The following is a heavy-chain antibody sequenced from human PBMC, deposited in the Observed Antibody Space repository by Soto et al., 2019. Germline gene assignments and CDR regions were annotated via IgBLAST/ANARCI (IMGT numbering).Heavy chain of an antibody. CDR1: EVSISCGCYY. D-gene: IGHD5-18*01. Sequence: PSVTLSLTCTVFEVSISCGCYYWSWIRQHPGKGLEWIGYIYYSGSTNYNPSLKSRVTISVDTSKNQFSLKLSSVTAADTAVYYCARGSRWIQHCHDYWGQGNLVTVSS. V-gene: IGHV4-31*03. CDR2: IYYSGST. CDR3: ARGSRWIQHCHDY. J-gene: IGHJ4*02.